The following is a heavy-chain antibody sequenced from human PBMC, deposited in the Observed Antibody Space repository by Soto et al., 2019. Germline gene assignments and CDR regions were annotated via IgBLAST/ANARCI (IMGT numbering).Heavy chain of an antibody. CDR1: GYNFADSS. J-gene: IGHJ4*02. D-gene: IGHD1-7*01. V-gene: IGHV1-2*02. CDR3: ARAMELDN. CDR2: LIPNSGDT. Sequence: ASVKISCKTSGYNFADSSLHWVRQAPGQGLEWMGWLIPNSGDTSYAEAFQGRVTMTRDPSISTAYMELSSLRSDDTAVYYCARAMELDNWGQGTLVTVSS.